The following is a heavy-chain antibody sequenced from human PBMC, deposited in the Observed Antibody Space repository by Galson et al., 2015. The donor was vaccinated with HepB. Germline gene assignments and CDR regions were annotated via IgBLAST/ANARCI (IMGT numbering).Heavy chain of an antibody. CDR1: GFSFNSYA. D-gene: IGHD3-10*01. V-gene: IGHV3-23*01. Sequence: SLRLSCAASGFSFNSYAMNWVRQAPGKGLEWVSTISGSGGSTYYADSVKGRFNIYRDNSKNTPYLQMNSLRVEDTAVFYCGKASPGYYGSGAPVYYYYGMDVWGQGTTVTVSS. CDR2: ISGSGGST. CDR3: GKASPGYYGSGAPVYYYYGMDV. J-gene: IGHJ6*02.